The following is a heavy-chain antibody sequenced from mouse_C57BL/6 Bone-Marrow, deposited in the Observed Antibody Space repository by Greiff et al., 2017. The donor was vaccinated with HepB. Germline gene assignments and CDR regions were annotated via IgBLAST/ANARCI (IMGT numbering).Heavy chain of an antibody. Sequence: VQLQQPGAELVMPGASVKLSCKASGYTFTSYWMHWVKQRPGQGLEWIGEIDPSDSYTNYNQKFKGKSTLTVDKSSSTAYMQLSSLTSEDSAVYYCARGDGYYFYWGQGTTLTVSS. CDR1: GYTFTSYW. J-gene: IGHJ2*01. V-gene: IGHV1-69*01. CDR3: ARGDGYYFY. CDR2: IDPSDSYT. D-gene: IGHD2-3*01.